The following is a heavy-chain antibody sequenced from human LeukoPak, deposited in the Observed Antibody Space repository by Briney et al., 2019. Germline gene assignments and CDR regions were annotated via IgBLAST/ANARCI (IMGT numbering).Heavy chain of an antibody. CDR2: ISAYNGNT. V-gene: IGHV1-69*04. CDR3: ARDMTTVTRILDY. CDR1: GGTFSSYA. Sequence: ASVKVSCKASGGTFSSYAISWVRRAPGQGLEWMGWISAYNGNTNYAQKFQGRVTITADKSTSTAYMELSSLRSEDTAVYYCARDMTTVTRILDYWGQGTLVTVSS. J-gene: IGHJ4*02. D-gene: IGHD4-17*01.